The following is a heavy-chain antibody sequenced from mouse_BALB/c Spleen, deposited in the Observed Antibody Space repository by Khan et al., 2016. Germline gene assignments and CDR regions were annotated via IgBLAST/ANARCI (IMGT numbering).Heavy chain of an antibody. V-gene: IGHV14-3*02. CDR1: GFNIKDTY. D-gene: IGHD2-2*01. J-gene: IGHJ4*01. CDR3: ARSGYDLYYYFMDY. Sequence: VRLQQSGAELVKPGASVKVSCTASGFNIKDTYIHWVKQRPEQGLEWNGRIDPANGNSKYDTKFQGRATITADPSSKTASLQLSPLTSEESALYYSARSGYDLYYYFMDYWGQGTSVTVSS. CDR2: IDPANGNS.